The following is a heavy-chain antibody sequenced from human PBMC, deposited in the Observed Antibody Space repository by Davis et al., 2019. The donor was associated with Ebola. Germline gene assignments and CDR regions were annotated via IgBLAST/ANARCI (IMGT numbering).Heavy chain of an antibody. D-gene: IGHD6-19*01. V-gene: IGHV1-3*01. CDR2: INAGNGNT. CDR3: ARYSSGWYRGRGWFDP. Sequence: AASVKVSCKASVYTFTRYALHWVRQAPGQRLEWMGRINAGNGNTKYSQKFQGRVTITSDTSTSTAYIELRSLRSDDTAVYYCARYSSGWYRGRGWFDPWGQGALVTVSS. CDR1: VYTFTRYA. J-gene: IGHJ5*02.